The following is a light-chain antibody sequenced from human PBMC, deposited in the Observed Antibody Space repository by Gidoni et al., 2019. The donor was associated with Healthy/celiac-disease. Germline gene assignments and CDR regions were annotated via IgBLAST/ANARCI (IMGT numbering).Light chain of an antibody. V-gene: IGKV3-20*01. J-gene: IGKJ2*01. CDR3: QQYGSSPKT. CDR1: QSVSSSY. CDR2: GAS. Sequence: ELVLPQSPGTLSLSPGERATLSCRASQSVSSSYLAWYQQKPSQAPRLLIYGASSRATGIPDRFSGSGSGTDFTLTISRLEPEDFAVYYCQQYGSSPKTFGQGTKLEIK.